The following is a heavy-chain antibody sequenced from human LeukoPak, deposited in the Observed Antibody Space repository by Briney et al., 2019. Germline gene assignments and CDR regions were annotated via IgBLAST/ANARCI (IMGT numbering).Heavy chain of an antibody. V-gene: IGHV3-7*01. CDR2: IKQDGSEK. Sequence: PGGSLRLSCAASGFTFGSFWMSWVRQAPGKGLEWVANIKQDGSEKYYVDSVKGRFTISRDNAKNSLYLQTNSLRAEDTAVYYCARDPKPYCSGGSCYHDYWGQGTLVTVSS. CDR1: GFTFGSFW. CDR3: ARDPKPYCSGGSCYHDY. J-gene: IGHJ4*02. D-gene: IGHD2-15*01.